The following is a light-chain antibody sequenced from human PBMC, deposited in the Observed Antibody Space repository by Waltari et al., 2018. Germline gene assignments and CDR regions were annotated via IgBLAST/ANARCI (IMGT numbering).Light chain of an antibody. Sequence: QSVLTQPHSASGTPGQRVTMSFSGSNSNAGSNNVNWYRQVPGTAPKLVIYKNDQRPSGVPDRFSGSKAAASASLAISGLQSEDEADYFCEAWDDTLNGPVFGGGTKLTVL. CDR3: EAWDDTLNGPV. J-gene: IGLJ3*02. CDR1: NSNAGSNN. CDR2: KND. V-gene: IGLV1-44*01.